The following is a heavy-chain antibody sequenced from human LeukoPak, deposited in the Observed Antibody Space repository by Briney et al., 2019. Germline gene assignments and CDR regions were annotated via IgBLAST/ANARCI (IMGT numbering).Heavy chain of an antibody. D-gene: IGHD4/OR15-4a*01. CDR1: GFTFSSYG. CDR3: AKEGLRNWFDP. V-gene: IGHV3-30*18. Sequence: GGSLRLSCAASGFTFSSYGMHWVCHAPGKGLEWVAVISYDGSNKYYADSVKGRFTISRDNSKNTLYLQMNSLRAEDTAVYYCAKEGLRNWFDPWGQGTLVTVSS. CDR2: ISYDGSNK. J-gene: IGHJ5*02.